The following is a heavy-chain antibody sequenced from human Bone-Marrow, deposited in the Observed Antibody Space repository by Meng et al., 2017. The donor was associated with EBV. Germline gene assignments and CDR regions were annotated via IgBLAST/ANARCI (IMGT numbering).Heavy chain of an antibody. J-gene: IGHJ4*02. D-gene: IGHD2-2*01. V-gene: IGHV4-30-2*01. CDR2: IYHSGST. Sequence: QLQLQESGSGLVRPSQTLSLPCAVSGGSISSGGYSWSWIRQPPGKGLEWIGYIYHSGSTYYNPSLKSRVTISVDRSKIQFSLKLSSVTAADTAVYYCASSDCSSTSCYPRYWGQGTLVTVSS. CDR3: ASSDCSSTSCYPRY. CDR1: GGSISSGGYS.